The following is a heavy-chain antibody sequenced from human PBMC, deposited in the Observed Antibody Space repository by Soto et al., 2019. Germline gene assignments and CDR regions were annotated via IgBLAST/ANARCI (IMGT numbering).Heavy chain of an antibody. CDR2: IIGSGGST. J-gene: IGHJ5*01. Sequence: GGSLTLSCAASGFTFNSYTMAWVRQAPGKGLEWVSTIIGSGGSTYYADSVKGRFTISRDNSKSTLYLQMNSLRAEDTAVYYCAKDLLTGTTGWFDSWGQGTPVTVSS. CDR1: GFTFNSYT. D-gene: IGHD1-20*01. CDR3: AKDLLTGTTGWFDS. V-gene: IGHV3-23*01.